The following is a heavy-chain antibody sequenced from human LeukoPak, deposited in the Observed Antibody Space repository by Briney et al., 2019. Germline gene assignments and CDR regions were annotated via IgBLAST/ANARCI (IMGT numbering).Heavy chain of an antibody. CDR1: GGTFSSYA. Sequence: GSSVKVSCKASGGTFSSYAISWVRQAPGQGLEWMGGIIPIFGTANYAQKFQGRVTITADESTSTAYVELSSLRSEDTAVYYCARRTNEYSSSSAIRHWGQGTLVTVSS. V-gene: IGHV1-69*01. CDR3: ARRTNEYSSSSAIRH. J-gene: IGHJ4*02. D-gene: IGHD6-6*01. CDR2: IIPIFGTA.